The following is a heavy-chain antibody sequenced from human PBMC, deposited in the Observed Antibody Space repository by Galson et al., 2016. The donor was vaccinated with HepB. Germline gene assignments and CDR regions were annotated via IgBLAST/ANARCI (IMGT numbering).Heavy chain of an antibody. CDR2: IDWDDDK. V-gene: IGHV2-70*04. Sequence: PALVKPTQTLTLTCTFSGFSLSTSGMRVSWIRQPPGKALEWLARIDWDDDKFYSTSLKTRLTISKDTSKNQVVLTMTNMDPVDTATYYCARNSGYDLHVFDYGGQGTLVTVSS. CDR3: ARNSGYDLHVFDY. J-gene: IGHJ4*02. CDR1: GFSLSTSGMR. D-gene: IGHD5-12*01.